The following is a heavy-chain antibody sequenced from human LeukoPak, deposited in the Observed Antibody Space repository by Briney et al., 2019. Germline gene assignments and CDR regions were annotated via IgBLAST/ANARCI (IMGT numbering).Heavy chain of an antibody. Sequence: GVSLRLSCAASGFTFSSYNMNWVRQAPGKGLEWVSYISSSSSTLYYADSVKGRFTISRDNAKNSLYLQMNSLRAEDTAVYYCARLPPLYSSGWYAADYWGQGTLVTVSS. J-gene: IGHJ4*02. CDR3: ARLPPLYSSGWYAADY. D-gene: IGHD6-19*01. V-gene: IGHV3-48*01. CDR2: ISSSSSTL. CDR1: GFTFSSYN.